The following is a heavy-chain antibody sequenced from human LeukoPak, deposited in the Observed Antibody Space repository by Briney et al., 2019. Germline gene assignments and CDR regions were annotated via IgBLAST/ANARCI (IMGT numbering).Heavy chain of an antibody. CDR3: AKDRWRDGSSSFDN. CDR1: GYTFTYYY. Sequence: ASVTVSCKASGYTFTYYYMHWVRQAPGQGLEWMGIINPSSGSTSYAQKLQGRVTMTTDTSTSTAYMELRSLRSDDTAVYYCAKDRWRDGSSSFDNWGQGTLVTVSS. CDR2: INPSSGST. J-gene: IGHJ4*02. D-gene: IGHD6-6*01. V-gene: IGHV1-46*01.